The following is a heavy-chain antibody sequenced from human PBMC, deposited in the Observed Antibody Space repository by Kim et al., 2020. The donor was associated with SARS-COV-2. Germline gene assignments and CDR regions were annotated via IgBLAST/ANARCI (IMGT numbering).Heavy chain of an antibody. J-gene: IGHJ6*02. V-gene: IGHV3-33*01. CDR1: GFTFSSYG. D-gene: IGHD6-13*01. CDR2: IWYDGSNK. Sequence: GGSLRLSCAASGFTFSSYGMHWVRQAPGKGLEWVAVIWYDGSNKYYADSVKGRFTISRDNSKNTLYLQMNSLRAEDTAVYYCARDNPYSSSWYLSGYYYYGMDVWGQGTTVTVSS. CDR3: ARDNPYSSSWYLSGYYYYGMDV.